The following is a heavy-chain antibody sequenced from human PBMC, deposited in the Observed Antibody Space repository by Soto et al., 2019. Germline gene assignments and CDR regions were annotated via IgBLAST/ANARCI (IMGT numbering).Heavy chain of an antibody. CDR3: ARRRGYDWDWYFDL. CDR1: GGAISSGDYY. D-gene: IGHD5-12*01. CDR2: IYYSGST. Sequence: QVQLQESGPGLVKPSQTLSLTCTVSGGAISSGDYYWSWIRQPPGKGLAWIGYIYYSGSTYYNPSLKSRVSISVDTSKNQFSLKLTSVTAADTAVYYCARRRGYDWDWYFDLWGRGTLVTVSS. V-gene: IGHV4-30-4*01. J-gene: IGHJ2*01.